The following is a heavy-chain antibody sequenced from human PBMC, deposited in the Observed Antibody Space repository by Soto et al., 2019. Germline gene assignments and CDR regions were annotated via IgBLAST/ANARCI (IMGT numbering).Heavy chain of an antibody. CDR3: ARDTRVRGFFNYYYYMDV. J-gene: IGHJ6*03. V-gene: IGHV3-66*01. CDR2: IYSGGST. CDR1: GFTVSSNY. D-gene: IGHD3-10*01. Sequence: GGSLRLSCAASGFTVSSNYMSWVRQAPGKGLEWVSVIYSGGSTYYADSVKGRFTISRDNSKNTLYLQMNSLRAEDTAVYYCARDTRVRGFFNYYYYMDVWGKGTTVTVSS.